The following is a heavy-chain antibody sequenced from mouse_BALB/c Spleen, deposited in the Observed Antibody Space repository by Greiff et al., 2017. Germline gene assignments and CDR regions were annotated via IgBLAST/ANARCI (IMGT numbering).Heavy chain of an antibody. V-gene: IGHV5-9-4*01. J-gene: IGHJ4*01. CDR3: ARAGGVRRTPYAMDY. CDR2: ISSGGSYT. Sequence: EVQVVESGGGLVKPGGSLKLSCAASGFTFSSYAMSWVRQSPEKRLEWVAEISSGGSYTYYPDTVTGRFTISRDNAKNTLYLEMSSLRSEDTAMYYCARAGGVRRTPYAMDYWGQGTSVTVSS. CDR1: GFTFSSYA. D-gene: IGHD2-14*01.